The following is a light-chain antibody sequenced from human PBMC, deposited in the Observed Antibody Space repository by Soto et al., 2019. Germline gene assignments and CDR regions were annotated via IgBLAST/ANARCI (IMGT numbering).Light chain of an antibody. Sequence: DIQMTQAPSSLSASVGDSVTITCRARESISRHLNWYQQKPGKAPKILIYAASSLQNGVPSRFRGSGSGTDFTLTITNLQPEDFSTYYCQQTYSTLSITFGQGTRLDI. CDR1: ESISRH. J-gene: IGKJ5*01. CDR3: QQTYSTLSIT. V-gene: IGKV1-39*01. CDR2: AAS.